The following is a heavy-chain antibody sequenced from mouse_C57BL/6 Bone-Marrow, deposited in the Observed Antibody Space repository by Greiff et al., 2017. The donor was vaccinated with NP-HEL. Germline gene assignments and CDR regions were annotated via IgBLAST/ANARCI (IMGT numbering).Heavy chain of an antibody. Sequence: QVQLQQPGAELVKPGASVKLSCKASGYTFTSYWMHWVKQRPGQGLEWIGMIHPNSGSTNYNEKFTSKATLTVDKSSSTAYMQLSSLTSADSAVYYCAEIDYGNPHLDYWGQGTTLTVSS. CDR3: AEIDYGNPHLDY. CDR2: IHPNSGST. D-gene: IGHD2-1*01. J-gene: IGHJ2*01. V-gene: IGHV1-64*01. CDR1: GYTFTSYW.